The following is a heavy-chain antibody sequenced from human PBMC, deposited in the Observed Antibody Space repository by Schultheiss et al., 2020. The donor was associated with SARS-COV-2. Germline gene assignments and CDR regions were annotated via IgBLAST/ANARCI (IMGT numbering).Heavy chain of an antibody. CDR3: ARGDSSIAAAKGPYYYGMDV. CDR2: IKSKTDGGTT. V-gene: IGHV3-15*01. Sequence: GGSLRLSCAASGFTFSSYAMHWVRQAPGKGLEWVGRIKSKTDGGTTDYAAPVKGRFTISRDDSKNTLYLQMNSLRAEDTAVYYCARGDSSIAAAKGPYYYGMDVWGQGTTVTVSS. D-gene: IGHD6-13*01. J-gene: IGHJ6*02. CDR1: GFTFSSYA.